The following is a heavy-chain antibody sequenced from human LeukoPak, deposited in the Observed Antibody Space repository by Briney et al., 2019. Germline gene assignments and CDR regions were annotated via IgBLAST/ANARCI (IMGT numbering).Heavy chain of an antibody. CDR1: GFTFSSYA. J-gene: IGHJ4*02. Sequence: GGSLRLSCAASGFTFSSYAMSWVRQAPGKGLEWVSAISGGGDSIYYADSVKGRFTISRDNSKNTLYLQMNSLRAEDTAVYYCAKDRARVGATNFDYWGQGTLVTVSS. D-gene: IGHD1-26*01. CDR2: ISGGGDSI. CDR3: AKDRARVGATNFDY. V-gene: IGHV3-23*01.